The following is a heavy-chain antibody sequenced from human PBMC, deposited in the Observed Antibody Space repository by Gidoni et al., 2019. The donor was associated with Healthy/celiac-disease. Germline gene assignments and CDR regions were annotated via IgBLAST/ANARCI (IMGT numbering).Heavy chain of an antibody. CDR3: AKSEQWLVLSDAFDI. D-gene: IGHD6-19*01. CDR1: GFTFSSYA. J-gene: IGHJ3*02. Sequence: EVQLLESGGGLVQPGGSLRLSCSASGFTFSSYAMSWVRQAPGQGLEWVSAISGSGGSTYYADSVKGRFTISRDNSKNTLYLQMNSLRAEDTAVYYCAKSEQWLVLSDAFDIWGQGTMVTVSS. V-gene: IGHV3-23*01. CDR2: ISGSGGST.